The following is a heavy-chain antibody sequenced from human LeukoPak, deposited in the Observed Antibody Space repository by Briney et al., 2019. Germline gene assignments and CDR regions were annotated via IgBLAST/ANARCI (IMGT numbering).Heavy chain of an antibody. V-gene: IGHV4-4*02. CDR1: GGSISSSNY. CDR3: ARGGHGGATDY. Sequence: SGTLSLTCAVSGGSISSSNYWSWVRQPPGKGLEWIGEIYHSGSTNYNPSLKSRVTISVDTSKNQFSLKLSSVTAADTAVYYCARGGHGGATDYWGQGTLVTVSS. CDR2: IYHSGST. J-gene: IGHJ4*02. D-gene: IGHD1-26*01.